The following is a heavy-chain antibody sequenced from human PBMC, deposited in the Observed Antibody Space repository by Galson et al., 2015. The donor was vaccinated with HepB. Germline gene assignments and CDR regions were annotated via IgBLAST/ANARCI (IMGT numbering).Heavy chain of an antibody. CDR1: GYTFTNYG. J-gene: IGHJ6*02. V-gene: IGHV1-18*04. D-gene: IGHD3-22*01. CDR2: ISTYNDNT. Sequence: SVKVSCKASGYTFTNYGISWVRQAPGQGLEWTGWISTYNDNTDYAQKLQGRVTMTTDTSTSTAYMEVRSLRSDDTAVYYCAREFPSYYDNRIGMDVWGQGTTVTVSS. CDR3: AREFPSYYDNRIGMDV.